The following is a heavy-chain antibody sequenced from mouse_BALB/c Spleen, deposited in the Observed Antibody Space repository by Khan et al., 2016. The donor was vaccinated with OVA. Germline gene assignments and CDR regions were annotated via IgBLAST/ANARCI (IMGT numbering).Heavy chain of an antibody. CDR3: ARKDYYDYDPFPY. CDR2: INYSGNT. CDR1: GYSITSEYA. J-gene: IGHJ3*01. Sequence: EVELVESGPGLVKPSQSLSLTCTVSGYSITSEYAWNWIRQFPGNKLEWMGYINYSGNTRFNPSLKSRTSITRDTSKNQFFLKLNSVTTEDTATYYCARKDYYDYDPFPYWGQGTLVTVAA. D-gene: IGHD2-4*01. V-gene: IGHV3-2*02.